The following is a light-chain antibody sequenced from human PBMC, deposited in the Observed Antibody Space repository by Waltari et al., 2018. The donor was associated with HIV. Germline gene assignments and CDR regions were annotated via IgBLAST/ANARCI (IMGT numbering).Light chain of an antibody. CDR2: RHD. J-gene: IGLJ3*02. Sequence: QSVLTQPPSASGTPGQRVTISCSGSSSNIGSNYVFWYQQLPGTAPKLLIYRHDQRPSGGPDRFSGSKSGTSAALAISGLRSEDEADYYCAAWDDSLSGRVFGGGTKLTVL. CDR1: SSNIGSNY. CDR3: AAWDDSLSGRV. V-gene: IGLV1-47*01.